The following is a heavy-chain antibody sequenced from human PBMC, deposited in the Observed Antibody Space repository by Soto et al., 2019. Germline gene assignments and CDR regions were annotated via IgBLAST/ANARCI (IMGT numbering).Heavy chain of an antibody. D-gene: IGHD3-10*01. Sequence: QVQLEQSGAEVKKPGSSVKVSCKASGGTLSDHGVAWLRQAPGQGLEWMGGTIPVFNTAKYAQKFQGRVTVTADKFTNIAYMELSSLRSGDTAFYFCARGVYGSGNYYTGPSAFDIWSQGTMVIVSS. CDR3: ARGVYGSGNYYTGPSAFDI. CDR2: TIPVFNTA. V-gene: IGHV1-69*06. J-gene: IGHJ3*02. CDR1: GGTLSDHG.